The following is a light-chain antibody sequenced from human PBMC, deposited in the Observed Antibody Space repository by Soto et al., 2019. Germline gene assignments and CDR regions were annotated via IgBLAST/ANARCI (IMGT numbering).Light chain of an antibody. J-gene: IGKJ4*01. V-gene: IGKV3D-15*01. CDR1: QSVNIY. Sequence: EIVMTQSPATLSVSPGERATLSCRASQSVNIYLAWYQQKPGQAPRLLIFGASSRATGIPARFSGSGSGTEFTLTISSLQSEDFAVYFCQQYYDWLRLTFGGGTKVEIK. CDR2: GAS. CDR3: QQYYDWLRLT.